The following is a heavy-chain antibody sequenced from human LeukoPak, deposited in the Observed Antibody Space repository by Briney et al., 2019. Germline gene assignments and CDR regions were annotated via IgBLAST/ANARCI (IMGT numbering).Heavy chain of an antibody. CDR3: ARGGDYGSGSNDAFDI. CDR2: ISYDGSNT. CDR1: GFTFSSYA. J-gene: IGHJ3*02. D-gene: IGHD3-10*01. V-gene: IGHV3-30-3*01. Sequence: GGSLRLSCAASGFTFSSYAMHWVRQAPGKGLEWVAVISYDGSNTYYADSVKGRFTISRDNSKNTLYLQMNSLRAEDTAVYYCARGGDYGSGSNDAFDIWGQGTMVTVSS.